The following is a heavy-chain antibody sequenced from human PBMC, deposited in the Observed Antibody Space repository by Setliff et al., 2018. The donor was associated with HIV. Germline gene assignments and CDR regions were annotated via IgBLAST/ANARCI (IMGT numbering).Heavy chain of an antibody. CDR3: ARDGGYSGHQWFGDAFDI. J-gene: IGHJ3*02. Sequence: SVKVSCKASGYTFINYGISWVRQAPGQGLEWMGGIIPIYGTANSAQKFQGRVTITADESTSTAYMELSTLRSEDTAVYFCARDGGYSGHQWFGDAFDIWGQGTMVTVSS. V-gene: IGHV1-69*13. CDR2: IIPIYGTA. CDR1: GYTFINYG. D-gene: IGHD5-12*01.